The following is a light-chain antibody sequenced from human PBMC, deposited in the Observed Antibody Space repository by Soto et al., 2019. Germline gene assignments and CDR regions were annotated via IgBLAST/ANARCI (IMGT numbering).Light chain of an antibody. J-gene: IGKJ2*01. CDR3: QQSNNWPYT. V-gene: IGKV3-15*01. CDR2: GAS. Sequence: EIVLTQSPGTLSLSPGERATLSCRASQSVRDNLAWYQQKPGQAPRLLIYGASTRATGIPARFSGSGSGTEFTLTINSLQSEDFALYFCQQSNNWPYTFGQGTKLEIK. CDR1: QSVRDN.